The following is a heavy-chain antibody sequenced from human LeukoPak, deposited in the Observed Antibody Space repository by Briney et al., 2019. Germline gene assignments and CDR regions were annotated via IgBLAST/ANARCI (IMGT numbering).Heavy chain of an antibody. D-gene: IGHD5-12*01. CDR2: ISPNSGGT. Sequence: GASVKVSCKASGYSFTTYALNWVRQAPGQGLEWMGWISPNSGGTNYAHKFQGRVTMTRDTSISTAYMELSSLRSDDTAVYYCAKDRAVATIGGVDYWGQGTLVTVSS. V-gene: IGHV1-2*02. CDR3: AKDRAVATIGGVDY. CDR1: GYSFTTYA. J-gene: IGHJ4*02.